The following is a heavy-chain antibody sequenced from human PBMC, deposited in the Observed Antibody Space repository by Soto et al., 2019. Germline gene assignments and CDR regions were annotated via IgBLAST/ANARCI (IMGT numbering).Heavy chain of an antibody. J-gene: IGHJ6*02. Sequence: PSETLSLTSSVSGYVITNAYHWGLIRQPPWKELEWIGTISHSGDTYYNPSLKSRVTISIDTAKNHLSLILSSVTAADTATYYCTRIYCTTTSCFINGMDVWGQGTTVTVSS. CDR1: GYVITNAYH. D-gene: IGHD2-2*01. CDR3: TRIYCTTTSCFINGMDV. V-gene: IGHV4-38-2*01. CDR2: ISHSGDT.